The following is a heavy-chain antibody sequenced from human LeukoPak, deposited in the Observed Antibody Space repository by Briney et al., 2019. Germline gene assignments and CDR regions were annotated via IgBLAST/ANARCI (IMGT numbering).Heavy chain of an antibody. D-gene: IGHD6-19*01. CDR3: LGGAVAGN. CDR1: GFTFSSYA. CDR2: ISYDGSNK. V-gene: IGHV3-30-3*01. Sequence: GGSLRLSCAASGFTFSSYAMHWVRQAPGKGLEWVAVISYDGSNKYYADSVKGRFTISRDNSKNTLYLQMNSLRAEDTAVYYCLGGAVAGNWGQGTLVTVSS. J-gene: IGHJ4*02.